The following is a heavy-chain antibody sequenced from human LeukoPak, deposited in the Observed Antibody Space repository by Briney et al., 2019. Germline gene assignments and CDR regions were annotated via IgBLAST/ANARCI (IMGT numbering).Heavy chain of an antibody. CDR1: GGSISSSNW. J-gene: IGHJ4*02. CDR2: IYHSGHT. V-gene: IGHV4-4*02. CDR3: ARGGGVPAAIVDY. Sequence: SETLSLTCAVSGGSISSSNWWSWVRQPPGKGLEWIGEIYHSGHTNYNPSLKSRVTISVDKSKNPFSLKLSSVTAADTAVYYCARGGGVPAAIVDYWGQGTLVTLST. D-gene: IGHD2-2*01.